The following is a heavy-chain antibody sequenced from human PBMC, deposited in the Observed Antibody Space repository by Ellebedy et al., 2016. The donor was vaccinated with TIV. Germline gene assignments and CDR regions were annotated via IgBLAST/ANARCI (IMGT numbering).Heavy chain of an antibody. Sequence: GESLKISCAASAFTFNSFAMNWVRQGPGEGLEWVSGLSGSGGTTYYADSVKGRFTISRDNSKNTLYLQMHSLRAEDTAVYYCAKSGYSGYLFYYWGQGTLVTVSS. J-gene: IGHJ4*02. V-gene: IGHV3-23*01. CDR3: AKSGYSGYLFYY. CDR2: LSGSGGTT. D-gene: IGHD5-12*01. CDR1: AFTFNSFA.